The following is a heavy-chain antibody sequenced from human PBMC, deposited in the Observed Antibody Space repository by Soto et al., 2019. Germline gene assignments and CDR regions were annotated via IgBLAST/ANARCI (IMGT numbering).Heavy chain of an antibody. J-gene: IGHJ6*02. CDR1: VGSISSSTW. CDR3: ASVRGGYYYAMDV. Sequence: QVQLQESGPGLMKPSGTLSLTCAVSVGSISSSTWWSGVRQPPGKGLEWIGEIYHSGSTNYNPSLKSRVTVSGHQSQHPFSLELSSVTAAARAVEYCASVRGGYYYAMDVWGQGTTVTVSS. CDR2: IYHSGST. D-gene: IGHD3-10*02. V-gene: IGHV4-4*02.